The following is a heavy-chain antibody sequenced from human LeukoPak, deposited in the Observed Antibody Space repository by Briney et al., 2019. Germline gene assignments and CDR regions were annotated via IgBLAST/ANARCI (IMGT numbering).Heavy chain of an antibody. Sequence: PGGSLRLSCAASGFTFSSYWGWIRQPPGKGLEWIGSIYYSGSTYYNPSLKSRVTISVDTSKNQFSLKLSSVTAADTAVYYCARGVGNTAMVYPLYGMDVWGQGTTVTVSS. D-gene: IGHD5-18*01. J-gene: IGHJ6*02. V-gene: IGHV4-38-2*01. CDR1: GFTFSSY. CDR3: ARGVGNTAMVYPLYGMDV. CDR2: IYYSGST.